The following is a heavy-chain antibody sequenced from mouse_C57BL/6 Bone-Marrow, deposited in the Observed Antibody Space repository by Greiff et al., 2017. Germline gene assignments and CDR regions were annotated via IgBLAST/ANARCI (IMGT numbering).Heavy chain of an antibody. D-gene: IGHD2-2*01. J-gene: IGHJ4*01. CDR3: ARWRWGYGHYYAMDY. CDR1: GYSFTGYY. Sequence: EVKLVESGPELVKPGASVKISCKASGYSFTGYYMHWVKQSHGNILDWIGYIYPYNGVSSYNQKFKGKATLTVDKSSSTAYMELRSLTSEDSAVYYCARWRWGYGHYYAMDYWGQGTSVTVSS. V-gene: IGHV1-31*01. CDR2: IYPYNGVS.